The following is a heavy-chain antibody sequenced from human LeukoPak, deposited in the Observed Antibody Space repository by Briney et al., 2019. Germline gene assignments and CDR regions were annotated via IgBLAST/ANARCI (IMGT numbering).Heavy chain of an antibody. Sequence: SETLSLTCTVSGYSISSGYFWGWIRQPPGKGLEWIGSIYHSGSTYYNPSLKSPVTISVDTSKNQFSLKLSSVTAADTAVYYCARLVVSSWYHEVLLGRDYWGQGTLVTVSS. D-gene: IGHD6-13*01. V-gene: IGHV4-38-2*02. CDR2: IYHSGST. CDR1: GYSISSGYF. J-gene: IGHJ4*02. CDR3: ARLVVSSWYHEVLLGRDY.